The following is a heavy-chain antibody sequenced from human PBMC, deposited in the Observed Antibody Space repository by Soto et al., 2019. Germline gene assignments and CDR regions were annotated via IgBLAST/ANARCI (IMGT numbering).Heavy chain of an antibody. D-gene: IGHD6-19*01. CDR2: INPSGGST. V-gene: IGHV1-46*03. Sequence: ASVKVSRKASGYTFTSYYMHWVRQAPGQGLEWMGIINPSGGSTSYAQKFQGGVTMTRDTSTSTVYMELSSLRSEDTAVYYCASTHSVAGTMGAFDIWGQGTMVTVSS. CDR1: GYTFTSYY. CDR3: ASTHSVAGTMGAFDI. J-gene: IGHJ3*02.